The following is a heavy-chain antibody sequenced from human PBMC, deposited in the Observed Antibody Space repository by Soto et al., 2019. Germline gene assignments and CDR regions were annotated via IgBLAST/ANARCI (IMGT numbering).Heavy chain of an antibody. J-gene: IGHJ4*02. D-gene: IGHD5-18*01. CDR1: CCSIRSGGFS. V-gene: IGHV4-30-2*01. CDR3: ARAFRDTAMVIFDY. Sequence: SSETPSLTCAVSCCSIRSGGFSWGWVPQPPGKGLEWIGYIYHSGSTYYNPSLKSRVTISVDRSKNQFSLKLSSVTAADTAVYYCARAFRDTAMVIFDYWGQGTLVTVSS. CDR2: IYHSGST.